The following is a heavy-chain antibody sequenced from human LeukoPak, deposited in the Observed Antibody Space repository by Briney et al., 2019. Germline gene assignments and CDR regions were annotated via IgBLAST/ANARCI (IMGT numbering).Heavy chain of an antibody. V-gene: IGHV3-23*01. CDR1: AFTFSSYA. Sequence: GGSLRLSCAASAFTFSSYAMSWVRQVPGKGLEWVSAISGSGGSTYYADSVKGRFTISRDNSKNTLYLQMNSLRAEDTAVYYCAKLYSGYDYYFDYWGQGTLVTVSS. J-gene: IGHJ4*02. D-gene: IGHD5-12*01. CDR2: ISGSGGST. CDR3: AKLYSGYDYYFDY.